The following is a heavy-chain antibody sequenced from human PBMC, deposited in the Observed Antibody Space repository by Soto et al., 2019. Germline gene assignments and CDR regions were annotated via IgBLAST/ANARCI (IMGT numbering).Heavy chain of an antibody. CDR2: IYTSGST. Sequence: PSETLSLTCTVSGGSISSYYWSWIRQPAGKGLEWIGRIYTSGSTNYNPSLKSRVTMSVDTSKNQFSLKLNSVTAADTALYYCARERSSSWTAYYYYGMDVWGQGTTVTVSS. J-gene: IGHJ6*02. CDR3: ARERSSSWTAYYYYGMDV. D-gene: IGHD6-13*01. CDR1: GGSISSYY. V-gene: IGHV4-4*07.